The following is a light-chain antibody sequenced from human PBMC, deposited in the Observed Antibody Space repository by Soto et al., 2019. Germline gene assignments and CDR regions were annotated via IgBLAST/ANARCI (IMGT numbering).Light chain of an antibody. CDR3: ATWHDSFYV. J-gene: IGLJ1*01. V-gene: IGLV1-44*01. CDR1: TSDIGTNA. CDR2: NNN. Sequence: QSVLTQPPSASGTPGQRVTVSCSGSTSDIGTNAVNWLQHLPGTTPRLLIYNNNPRPSGVPVRLSVSKSGPSASLAIRGLESEYESTYYCATWHDSFYVFGTRTKLTVL.